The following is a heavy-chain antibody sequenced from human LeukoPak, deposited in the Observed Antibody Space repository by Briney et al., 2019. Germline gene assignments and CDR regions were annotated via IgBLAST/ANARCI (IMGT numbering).Heavy chain of an antibody. CDR1: GGSFSGYY. J-gene: IGHJ5*02. CDR2: INHSGST. CDR3: ASKVRLTLHWFDP. Sequence: SETLSLTCAVYGGSFSGYYWSWIRQPPGKGLEWIGEINHSGSTNYNPSLKSRVTISVDTSKNQFSLKLSSVTAADTAVYYCASKVRLTLHWFDPWGQGTLVTVSS. V-gene: IGHV4-34*01. D-gene: IGHD2-21*02.